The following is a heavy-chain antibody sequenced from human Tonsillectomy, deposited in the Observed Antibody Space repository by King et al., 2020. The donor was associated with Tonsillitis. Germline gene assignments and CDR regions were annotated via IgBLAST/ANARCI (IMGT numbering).Heavy chain of an antibody. D-gene: IGHD2-21*01. Sequence: QLQLQESGPGLVKPSQTLSLTCTVSGGSISSGSYYWSWIRQPAGKGLEWIGRIYTSGSANYNPSLKSRVTISVDTSKRQISLKLSSVTAADTAVYYCARDQRSRYSNRFDPWGQGTLVTVSS. V-gene: IGHV4-61*02. CDR3: ARDQRSRYSNRFDP. CDR2: IYTSGSA. CDR1: GGSISSGSYY. J-gene: IGHJ5*02.